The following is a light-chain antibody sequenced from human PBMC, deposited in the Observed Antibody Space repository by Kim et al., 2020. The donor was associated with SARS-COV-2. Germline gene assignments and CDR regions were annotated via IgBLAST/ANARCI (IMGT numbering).Light chain of an antibody. Sequence: IRLTQSPSTLSASIGDRVSITCRASQSVDRWLAWYQQRPGKAPKLLIYDATDLKSGVPSRFSGRGSGTEFTLTITSLQPDDFGTYYCQQYSTDSYSLGQGTKLEIK. V-gene: IGKV1-5*01. CDR2: DAT. CDR1: QSVDRW. J-gene: IGKJ2*03. CDR3: QQYSTDSYS.